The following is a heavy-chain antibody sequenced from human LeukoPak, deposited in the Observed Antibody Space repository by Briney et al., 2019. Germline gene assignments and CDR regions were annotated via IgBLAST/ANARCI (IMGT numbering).Heavy chain of an antibody. J-gene: IGHJ4*02. CDR3: ARLGATTYDY. D-gene: IGHD1-26*01. CDR1: GYAFTGYF. CDR2: INPDSGGT. Sequence: ASVKVSCKAPGYAFTGYFMHWVRQAPGQGLEWMGWINPDSGGTKFAQKFQGRVTMTRDTSSTTAYMELTRLKSDDTAVYYCARLGATTYDYWGQGTLVTVSS. V-gene: IGHV1-2*02.